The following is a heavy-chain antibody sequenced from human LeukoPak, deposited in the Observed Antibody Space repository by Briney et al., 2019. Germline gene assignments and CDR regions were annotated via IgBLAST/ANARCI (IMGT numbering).Heavy chain of an antibody. CDR2: ISSSGSTI. D-gene: IGHD2-21*02. CDR1: GFTFSDYY. Sequence: PGGSLRLSCAASGFTFSDYYMSWIRQAPGKGLEWVSYISSSGSTIYYADSVKGRFTISRDNAKNSLYLQMNSLRAEDTAVYYCAKGGVVVTAIPDLDPYYFDYWGQGTLVTVSS. J-gene: IGHJ4*02. CDR3: AKGGVVVTAIPDLDPYYFDY. V-gene: IGHV3-11*04.